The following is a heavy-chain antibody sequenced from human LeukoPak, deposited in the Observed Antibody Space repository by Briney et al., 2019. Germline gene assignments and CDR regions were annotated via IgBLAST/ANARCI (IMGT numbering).Heavy chain of an antibody. CDR1: GGSISSGSYY. CDR3: ARGPGYDNSAYSPPPAFDI. D-gene: IGHD3-22*01. CDR2: IYTRGST. V-gene: IGHV4-61*02. Sequence: PSQTLSLTCTVSGGSISSGSYYWRWVRQPAGTGLEWLGRIYTRGSTNYKPSLKSRATISVDTSKNQLSLKLSSVTAADTAVYYCARGPGYDNSAYSPPPAFDIWGQGTMVTVSS. J-gene: IGHJ3*02.